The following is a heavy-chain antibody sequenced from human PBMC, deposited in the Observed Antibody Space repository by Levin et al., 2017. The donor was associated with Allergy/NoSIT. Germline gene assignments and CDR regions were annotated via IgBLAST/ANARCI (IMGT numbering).Heavy chain of an antibody. V-gene: IGHV4-39*01. Sequence: LSQTLSLTCTVSGGSISSGSYFWGWIRQPPGKGLEWIGSIYHTGTTYYNPSLKSRVTISVDMSKNQFSLKLNAVTAADTAMYYCARKNYNGSGSAGGFDIWGQGTMVTVSS. D-gene: IGHD3-10*01. CDR3: ARKNYNGSGSAGGFDI. J-gene: IGHJ3*02. CDR1: GGSISSGSYF. CDR2: IYHTGTT.